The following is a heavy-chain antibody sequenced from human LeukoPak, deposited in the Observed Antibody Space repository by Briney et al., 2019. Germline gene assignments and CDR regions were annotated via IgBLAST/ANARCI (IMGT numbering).Heavy chain of an antibody. V-gene: IGHV5-51*01. CDR3: ARGARDSSLIDY. Sequence: GESLQISCKGSGYGFTSYWIGWVRPMPGKGREWMGIIYPGDSDTRYSPSFQGQVTISADKSISTAYLQWSSLKASDTAMYYCARGARDSSLIDYWGQGTLVTVSS. D-gene: IGHD3-22*01. J-gene: IGHJ4*02. CDR1: GYGFTSYW. CDR2: IYPGDSDT.